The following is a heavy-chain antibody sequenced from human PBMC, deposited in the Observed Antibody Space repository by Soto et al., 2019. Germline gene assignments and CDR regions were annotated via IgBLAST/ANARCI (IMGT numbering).Heavy chain of an antibody. CDR1: GFSLSTSGVG. CDR2: IYWNDDK. J-gene: IGHJ3*02. D-gene: IGHD3-3*01. V-gene: IGHV2-5*01. Sequence: QITLKESGPTLVKPTQTLTLTCTFSGFSLSTSGVGVGWIRQPPGKALEWLALIYWNDDKRYSPSLKSRLTITKDTSKNQVVLTMTNMDPVDTATYYCAHKEGELVTDFWSGYWSAFDIWGQGTMVTVSS. CDR3: AHKEGELVTDFWSGYWSAFDI.